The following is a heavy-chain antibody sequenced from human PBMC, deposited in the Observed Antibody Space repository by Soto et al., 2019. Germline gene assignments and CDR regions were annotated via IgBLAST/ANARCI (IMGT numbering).Heavy chain of an antibody. CDR2: IIPIFGTA. J-gene: IGHJ3*02. D-gene: IGHD2-2*01. V-gene: IGHV1-69*13. CDR3: ARDHCSSTSCYRNAFDI. CDR1: GGTFSSYA. Sequence: SVKVSCKASGGTFSSYAISWVRQAPGQGLEWMGGIIPIFGTANYAQKFQGRVTITADESTSTAYMELSSLRSEDTAVYYCARDHCSSTSCYRNAFDIWGQGTMVTVSS.